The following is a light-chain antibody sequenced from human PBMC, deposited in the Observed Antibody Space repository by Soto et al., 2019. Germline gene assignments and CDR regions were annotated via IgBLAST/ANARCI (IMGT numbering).Light chain of an antibody. CDR1: QSIGSW. CDR3: QQYQSWPLT. CDR2: KAS. J-gene: IGKJ4*01. Sequence: DIQMTQSPSTLSASVGDRVIIVCRASQSIGSWLAWYQQKPGKAPNLLIYKASSLESGVPSRFSGSGSETEFTLTISSLQSEDFAVYYCQQYQSWPLTFGGGTKVDIK. V-gene: IGKV1-5*03.